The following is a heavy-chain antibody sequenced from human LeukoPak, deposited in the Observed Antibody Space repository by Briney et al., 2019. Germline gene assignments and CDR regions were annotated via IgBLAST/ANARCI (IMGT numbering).Heavy chain of an antibody. V-gene: IGHV3-74*01. CDR1: GFTFSSYW. CDR3: ARADRTHDFWTPTYYYGMGV. Sequence: PGGSLRLSCAASGFTFSSYWMHWVRQAPGKGLVWVSRINSDGSSTSYADSVKGRFTISRDNAKNTLYLQMNSLRAEDTAVYYCARADRTHDFWTPTYYYGMGVWGQGTTVTVSS. D-gene: IGHD3-3*01. J-gene: IGHJ6*02. CDR2: INSDGSST.